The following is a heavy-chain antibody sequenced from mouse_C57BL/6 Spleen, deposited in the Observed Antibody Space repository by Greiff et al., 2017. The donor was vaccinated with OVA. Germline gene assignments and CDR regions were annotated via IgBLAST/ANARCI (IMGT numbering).Heavy chain of an antibody. CDR3: TRSTTVVGRYFDV. D-gene: IGHD1-1*01. CDR1: GYTFTAYE. V-gene: IGHV1-15*01. J-gene: IGHJ1*03. Sequence: QVQLKEPGAELVRPGASVTLSCKASGYTFTAYEMHWVKQTPVHGLEWIGAIDPATGGTDYNHKFKGKAILTVDTSSSTAYMELRSLTSEDSAVYYCTRSTTVVGRYFDVWGTGTTLTVSS. CDR2: IDPATGGT.